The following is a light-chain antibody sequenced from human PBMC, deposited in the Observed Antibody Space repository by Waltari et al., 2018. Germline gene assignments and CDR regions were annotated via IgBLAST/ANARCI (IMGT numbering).Light chain of an antibody. CDR2: QDA. J-gene: IGLJ2*01. CDR3: QTWDSSSFVV. Sequence: SFELTQPPSLSVPPGQTATIACSGDKLGNNYISWYQQKPGQSPVLVIYQDAKRPSGIPWRFSGSNSENTATLTITGTQAVDGADYYCQTWDSSSFVVFGGGTKLTVL. CDR1: KLGNNY. V-gene: IGLV3-1*01.